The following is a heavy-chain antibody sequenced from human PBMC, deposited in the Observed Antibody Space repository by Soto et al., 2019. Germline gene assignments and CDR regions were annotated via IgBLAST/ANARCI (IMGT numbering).Heavy chain of an antibody. J-gene: IGHJ4*02. CDR2: IRSKTHSYAT. D-gene: IGHD1-26*01. CDR3: TRSGGSYSFGY. Sequence: EVQLVESEGGLVQPGESLKLSCAASGFTLSGSAVHWVRQASGKGLEWVGRIRSKTHSYATEYIASVKGRFTMSRDDSNNTAYLQMNGLKTDDTAVYYCTRSGGSYSFGYWGQGTLVTVSS. V-gene: IGHV3-73*02. CDR1: GFTLSGSA.